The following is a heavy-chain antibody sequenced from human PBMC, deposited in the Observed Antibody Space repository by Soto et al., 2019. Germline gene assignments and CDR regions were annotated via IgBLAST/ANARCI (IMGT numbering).Heavy chain of an antibody. CDR1: GGSFSGYY. Sequence: PSETLSLTCAVYGGSFSGYYWSWIRQPPGKGLEWIGEINHSGSTNYNPSLKSRVTISVDTSKNQFSLKLSSVTAADTAVYYCARRGPPNYYYYSLVRAYYFDYWGQGTLVTVSS. CDR3: ARRGPPNYYYYSLVRAYYFDY. D-gene: IGHD3-10*01. J-gene: IGHJ4*02. V-gene: IGHV4-34*01. CDR2: INHSGST.